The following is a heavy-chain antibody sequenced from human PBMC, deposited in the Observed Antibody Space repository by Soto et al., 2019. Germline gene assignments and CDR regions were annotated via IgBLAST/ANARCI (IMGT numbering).Heavy chain of an antibody. Sequence: GXSVKVSCKASGYTLTSYDINWVRQATGQGLEWMGWMNPNSGNTGYAQKFQGRVTMTRNTSISTAYMELSSLRSEDTAVYYCARYYDFWSGYFYYYYGMDVWGQGTTVTVSS. CDR3: ARYYDFWSGYFYYYYGMDV. V-gene: IGHV1-8*01. J-gene: IGHJ6*02. CDR1: GYTLTSYD. D-gene: IGHD3-3*01. CDR2: MNPNSGNT.